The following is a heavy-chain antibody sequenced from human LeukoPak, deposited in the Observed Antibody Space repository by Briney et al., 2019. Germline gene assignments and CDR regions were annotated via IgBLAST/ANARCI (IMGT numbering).Heavy chain of an antibody. D-gene: IGHD3-22*01. J-gene: IGHJ4*02. Sequence: GGSLRLSCAASGFTFSSYSMNWVRQAPGKGLEWVSSISSSSSYIYYADSVKGRFTISRDNAKNSLYLQMNSLRAEDTAVYYCAKDITMIVVLLFDYWGQGTLVTVSS. CDR2: ISSSSSYI. CDR1: GFTFSSYS. CDR3: AKDITMIVVLLFDY. V-gene: IGHV3-21*04.